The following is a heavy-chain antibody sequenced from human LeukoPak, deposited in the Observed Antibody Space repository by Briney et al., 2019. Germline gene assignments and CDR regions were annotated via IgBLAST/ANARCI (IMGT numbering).Heavy chain of an antibody. V-gene: IGHV3-9*01. Sequence: GGSLRLSCAASGFTFDDYAMHWVRQAPGKGLEWVSGISWNSGSVGYADSVKGRFTISRDNAKNSLYLQMNSLRAEDTAVYYCARFSIAAAGNWFDPWGQGTLVTVSS. CDR1: GFTFDDYA. J-gene: IGHJ5*02. CDR2: ISWNSGSV. CDR3: ARFSIAAAGNWFDP. D-gene: IGHD6-13*01.